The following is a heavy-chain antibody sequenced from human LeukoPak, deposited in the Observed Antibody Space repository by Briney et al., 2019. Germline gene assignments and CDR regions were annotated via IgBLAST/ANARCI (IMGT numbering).Heavy chain of an antibody. V-gene: IGHV4-39*07. CDR1: GGSISSSSYY. J-gene: IGHJ5*02. CDR3: ARTYYYGSGNFDP. Sequence: SETLSLTCTVSGGSISSSSYYWGWIRQPPGKGLEWIGSIYYSGSTYYNQSLKSRVTISVDTSKNQFSLKLSSVTAADTAVYYCARTYYYGSGNFDPWGQGTLVTVSS. CDR2: IYYSGST. D-gene: IGHD3-10*01.